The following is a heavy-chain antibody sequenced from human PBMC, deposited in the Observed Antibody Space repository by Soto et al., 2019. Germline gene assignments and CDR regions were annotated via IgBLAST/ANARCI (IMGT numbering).Heavy chain of an antibody. V-gene: IGHV3-33*01. CDR3: ARSMSDVDTAMVGY. Sequence: GSLRLSCAASGFTFSSYGMHWVRQAPGKGLEWVAVIWYDGSNKYYADSVKGRFTISRDNPKNTLYLQMNSLRAEDTAVYYCARSMSDVDTAMVGYWGQGPLVTVSS. CDR1: GFTFSSYG. CDR2: IWYDGSNK. J-gene: IGHJ4*02. D-gene: IGHD5-18*01.